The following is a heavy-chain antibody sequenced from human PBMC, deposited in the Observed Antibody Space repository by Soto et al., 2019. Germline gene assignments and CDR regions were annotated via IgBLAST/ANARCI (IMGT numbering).Heavy chain of an antibody. D-gene: IGHD3-22*01. CDR3: ARDLGVVVIDY. CDR2: INAGNGDT. Sequence: ASVKVSCKASGYAFTTYAIHWVRQAPGQRLEWMGWINAGNGDTKYSQKFQGRVTITRDKSASTAYMELSSLRSEDTAVYYCARDLGVVVIDYWGQGTLVTVSS. CDR1: GYAFTTYA. J-gene: IGHJ4*02. V-gene: IGHV1-3*01.